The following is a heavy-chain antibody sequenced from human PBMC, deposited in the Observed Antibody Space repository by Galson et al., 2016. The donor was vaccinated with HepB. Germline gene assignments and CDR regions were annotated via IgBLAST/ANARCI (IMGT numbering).Heavy chain of an antibody. CDR3: ARRGEWTSWSFVY. V-gene: IGHV4-34*01. CDR1: GEAFSGYY. CDR2: INPSGSS. D-gene: IGHD3-16*01. J-gene: IGHJ4*02. Sequence: ETLSSTCVVSGEAFSGYYWSWVRPSPQKGLSWIGEINPSGSSNSSPSLKDRVAFSVDMTTKRVFCNLTSVTAADTAVDFGARRGEWTSWSFVYWARKSGSPSPQ.